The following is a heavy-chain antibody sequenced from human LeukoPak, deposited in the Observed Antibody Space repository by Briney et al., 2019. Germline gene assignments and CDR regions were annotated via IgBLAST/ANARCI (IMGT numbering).Heavy chain of an antibody. D-gene: IGHD6-13*01. CDR1: GFTFSSYA. Sequence: PGGSLRLSCAASGFTFSSYAMSWVRQAPGKGLEWVSAISGSGGSTYYADSVKGRFTISRDNSKNTLYLQMNSLTPEDSAMYYCTTVGSSWGFDYWGQGTLVSVSS. CDR2: ISGSGGST. J-gene: IGHJ4*02. V-gene: IGHV3-23*01. CDR3: TTVGSSWGFDY.